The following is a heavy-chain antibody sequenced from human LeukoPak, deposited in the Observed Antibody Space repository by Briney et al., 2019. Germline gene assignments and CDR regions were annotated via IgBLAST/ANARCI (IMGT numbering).Heavy chain of an antibody. J-gene: IGHJ5*02. CDR3: ARDKDSGWYRDNWFDP. D-gene: IGHD6-19*01. CDR2: IYYSGST. V-gene: IGHV4-34*01. Sequence: SETLSLTCAVYGGSFSGYYWSWIRQPPGKGLEWIGSIYYSGSTYYNPSLKSRVTISVDTSKNQFSLKLSSVTAADTAVYYCARDKDSGWYRDNWFDPWGQGTLVTVSS. CDR1: GGSFSGYY.